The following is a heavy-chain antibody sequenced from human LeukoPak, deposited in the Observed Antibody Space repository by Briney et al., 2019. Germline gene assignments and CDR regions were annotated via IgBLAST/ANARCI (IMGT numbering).Heavy chain of an antibody. CDR1: GGSFSGYY. CDR3: ASEAYYYGSGRSGDDAFDI. J-gene: IGHJ3*02. V-gene: IGHV4-34*01. CDR2: ISHSGST. D-gene: IGHD3-10*01. Sequence: SETLSLTCAVYGGSFSGYYWSWIRQPPGKGLEWIGEISHSGSTNYNPSLKSRVTISVDTSKNQFSLKLSSVTAADTAVYYCASEAYYYGSGRSGDDAFDIWGQGTMVTVSS.